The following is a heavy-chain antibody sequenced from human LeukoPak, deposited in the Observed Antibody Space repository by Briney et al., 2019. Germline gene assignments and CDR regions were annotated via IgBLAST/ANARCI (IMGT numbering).Heavy chain of an antibody. V-gene: IGHV1-46*01. CDR3: ARGGGTAVADRKSKFDD. CDR2: VNPSAGST. J-gene: IGHJ4*02. Sequence: ASVKVSCKASGYTFTSYYIHWVRQPPGQGLEWMGIVNPSAGSTSYAQKFQGRVTMTRDTSTSTVYMELSSLRSEDTAVHYCARGGGTAVADRKSKFDDWGQGTLVTVSS. D-gene: IGHD6-19*01. CDR1: GYTFTSYY.